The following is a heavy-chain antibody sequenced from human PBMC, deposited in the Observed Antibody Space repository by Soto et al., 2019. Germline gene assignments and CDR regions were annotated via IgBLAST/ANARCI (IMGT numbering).Heavy chain of an antibody. J-gene: IGHJ4*02. Sequence: QVQLQESGPGLVKPSETLSLTCTVSGGSISSYYWRWIRQPPGKGLEWIGYIYYSGSTNYNTSLKSRVTISVDTSKNQFSLKLSSVTAADTAVYYCARRYGYSFDYWGQGTLVTVSS. CDR2: IYYSGST. CDR3: ARRYGYSFDY. V-gene: IGHV4-59*08. D-gene: IGHD1-1*01. CDR1: GGSISSYY.